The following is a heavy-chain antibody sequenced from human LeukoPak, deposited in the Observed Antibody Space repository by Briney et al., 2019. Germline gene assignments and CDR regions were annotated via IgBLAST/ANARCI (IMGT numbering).Heavy chain of an antibody. D-gene: IGHD4-17*01. CDR1: GGTFSSYA. CDR2: IIPIFGTA. V-gene: IGHV1-69*06. CDR3: ASSDGDYGINYFDY. J-gene: IGHJ4*02. Sequence: SVKVSCKASGGTFSSYAISWVRQAPGQGLEWMGGIIPIFGTANYAQKFQGRVTITADKSTSTAYMELSSLRSEDTAVYYCASSDGDYGINYFDYWGQGTLATVSS.